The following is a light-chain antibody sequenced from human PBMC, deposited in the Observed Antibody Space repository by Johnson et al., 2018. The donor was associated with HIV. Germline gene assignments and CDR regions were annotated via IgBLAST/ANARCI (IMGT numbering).Light chain of an antibody. Sequence: QSVLTQPPSVSAAPGQRVTISCSGGRSNIGNNYVSWYQQFPGAAPKLLIYEDNERPPGIPDRFSGSKSGTSATLGITGLQTGDEADYYCGTWDSSLSAYVFGTGTKVTVL. V-gene: IGLV1-51*02. CDR3: GTWDSSLSAYV. CDR2: EDN. CDR1: RSNIGNNY. J-gene: IGLJ1*01.